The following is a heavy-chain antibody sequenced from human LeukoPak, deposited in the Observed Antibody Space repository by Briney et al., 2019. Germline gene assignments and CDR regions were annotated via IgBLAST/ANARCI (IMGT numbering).Heavy chain of an antibody. CDR3: TTDLGSRYLLTSCYECDAFDI. D-gene: IGHD2-2*01. J-gene: IGHJ3*02. CDR2: IKSKTHGGTT. Sequence: GGSLRLSGAASGFTCSSCAMSWVRQAPGKGLEWVGRIKSKTHGGTTDYAAPVKGRFTISRDDSKNTLYLQMNSLKTEDTAVYYCTTDLGSRYLLTSCYECDAFDIWGQGTMVTVSS. CDR1: GFTCSSCA. V-gene: IGHV3-15*01.